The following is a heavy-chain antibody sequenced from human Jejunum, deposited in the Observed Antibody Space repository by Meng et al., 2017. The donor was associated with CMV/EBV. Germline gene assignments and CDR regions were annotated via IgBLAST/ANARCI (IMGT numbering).Heavy chain of an antibody. CDR2: IYWDGDK. V-gene: IGHV2-5*02. CDR1: GLCSIRSGVG. CDR3: AHFVGGYYPSRPDY. D-gene: IGHD1-26*01. Sequence: QIPLKESGLTLVKPKQTVTLTCVVSGLCSIRSGVGVGWIRQPPGKGLEWLALIYWDGDKRYSPSLRSRLTITKDTSKNEVVLTMTNMDPVDTGTYYCAHFVGGYYPSRPDYWGQGTLVTVSS. J-gene: IGHJ4*02.